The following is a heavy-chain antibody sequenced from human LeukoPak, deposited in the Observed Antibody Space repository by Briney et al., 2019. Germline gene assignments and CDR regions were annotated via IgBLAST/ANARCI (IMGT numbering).Heavy chain of an antibody. D-gene: IGHD6-13*01. J-gene: IGHJ4*02. Sequence: PSETLSLTCAVSGGSISSSNWWTWVRQPPGKGLEWVGEIYHSGSTNYNPSLKSRDTISLDKSKNQFSLKLSSVTAADTAVYYCASVSPIAAAGNSCDYWGQGTLVTVSS. CDR2: IYHSGST. CDR1: GGSISSSNW. V-gene: IGHV4-4*02. CDR3: ASVSPIAAAGNSCDY.